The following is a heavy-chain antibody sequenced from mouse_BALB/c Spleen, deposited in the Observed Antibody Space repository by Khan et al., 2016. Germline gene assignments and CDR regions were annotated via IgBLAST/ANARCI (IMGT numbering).Heavy chain of an antibody. CDR2: IYPGDGDT. CDR1: GYAFSSYW. Sequence: QVQLQQSGAELVRPGSSVKISCKASGYAFSSYWMNWVKQRPGQGLEWIGQIYPGDGDTNYNGKFKGKATLTADKSSSTAYMQLSSLTSEDSAVFFCAREDYYGYDYAMACWCQGTSVTVSS. CDR3: AREDYYGYDYAMAC. V-gene: IGHV1-80*01. D-gene: IGHD1-2*01. J-gene: IGHJ4*01.